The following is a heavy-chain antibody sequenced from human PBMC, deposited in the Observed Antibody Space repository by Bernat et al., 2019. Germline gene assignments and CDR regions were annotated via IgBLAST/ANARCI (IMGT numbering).Heavy chain of an antibody. CDR3: ARDGIDCSSTSCYSERSGAFDI. Sequence: QVPLVESGGGVVQPGRSLRLSCAASGFTFSSYAMHWVRQGPGKGLEWVAFISYYGSKKYYADSAKGRLTISRDKSKNTLYVQMNSLRAEETAVYYGARDGIDCSSTSCYSERSGAFDIWGQGTVVTVSS. D-gene: IGHD2-2*02. V-gene: IGHV3-30*01. J-gene: IGHJ3*02. CDR2: ISYYGSKK. CDR1: GFTFSSYA.